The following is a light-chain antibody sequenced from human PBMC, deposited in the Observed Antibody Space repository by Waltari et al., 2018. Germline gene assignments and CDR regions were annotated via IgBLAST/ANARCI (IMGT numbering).Light chain of an antibody. J-gene: IGLJ3*02. V-gene: IGLV1-40*01. CDR1: SSNFGAGYD. CDR2: GNT. CDR3: QSFDSSLSASV. Sequence: QSVLTQPPSMSGAPGQKVTIPCTGGSSNFGAGYDVHWYQQFPAAAPKLLIFGNTNRASGVPGRFSGSKSGTSASLGIAGLQSEDEAVYYCQSFDSSLSASVFGGGTKLTVL.